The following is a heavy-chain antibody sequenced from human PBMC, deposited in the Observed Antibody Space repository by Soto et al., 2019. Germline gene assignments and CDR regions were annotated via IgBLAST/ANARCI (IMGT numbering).Heavy chain of an antibody. Sequence: QITLKESGPTLVKRTQTLTLTCTFSGFSLSDNGVGVGWIRKPPGKALEWLALIYWDDEKIYSPSLKTRLTITKDTSKNQVLLTMTNIDPVDTATYYCAHRLTWDAFDIWGQGTMVTVSS. J-gene: IGHJ3*02. CDR2: IYWDDEK. V-gene: IGHV2-5*02. CDR1: GFSLSDNGVG. D-gene: IGHD1-26*01. CDR3: AHRLTWDAFDI.